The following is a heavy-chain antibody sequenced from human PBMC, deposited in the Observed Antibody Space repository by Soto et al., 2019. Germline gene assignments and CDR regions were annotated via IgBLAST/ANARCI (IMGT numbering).Heavy chain of an antibody. CDR3: AKRSGIAVTGAEYFDL. J-gene: IGHJ2*01. D-gene: IGHD6-19*01. Sequence: QVQLVESGGGVVQPGRSLRLSCAASGFTFSSYGMHWVRQAPGKGLEWVAVISYGGSNKDYADSVKGRFTISRDNSKNTLYLQMNSLRAEDTAVYYCAKRSGIAVTGAEYFDLWGRGTLVTVSS. CDR2: ISYGGSNK. V-gene: IGHV3-30*18. CDR1: GFTFSSYG.